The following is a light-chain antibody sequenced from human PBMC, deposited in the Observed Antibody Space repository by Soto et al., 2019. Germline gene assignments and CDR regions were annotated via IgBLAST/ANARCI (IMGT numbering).Light chain of an antibody. CDR2: KAS. CDR3: QQYDTSPLT. Sequence: DIQMTQSPSTLSASVGDRVTITCRASQSINSWLAWYQQKPGKAPKLLLYKASSLESGVPSRFSGSGSGTEFTLTISCLQPDDFGTYYCQQYDTSPLTFGGGTKVEMK. J-gene: IGKJ4*01. CDR1: QSINSW. V-gene: IGKV1-5*03.